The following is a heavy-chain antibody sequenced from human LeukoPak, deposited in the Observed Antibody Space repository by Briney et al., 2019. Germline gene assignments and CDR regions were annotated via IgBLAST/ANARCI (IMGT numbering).Heavy chain of an antibody. J-gene: IGHJ4*02. CDR1: GGSLSSYY. Sequence: SETLSLTCTVSGGSLSSYYWSWIRQPAGKGLEWIGRIYSTGSTNYNPSLKSRVTMSVDTSKNQFSLRLRSVTAADTAVYYFARQIASAGTAGFDFWGQGALVTVSS. CDR3: ARQIASAGTAGFDF. V-gene: IGHV4-4*07. CDR2: IYSTGST. D-gene: IGHD6-13*01.